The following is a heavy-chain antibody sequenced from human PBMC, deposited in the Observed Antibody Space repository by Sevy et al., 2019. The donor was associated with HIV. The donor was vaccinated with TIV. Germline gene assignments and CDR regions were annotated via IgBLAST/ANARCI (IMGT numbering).Heavy chain of an antibody. CDR1: GFTFSNYG. J-gene: IGHJ4*02. D-gene: IGHD6-13*01. V-gene: IGHV3-30*18. CDR3: AKDLGVGSSSWPTDY. CDR2: ISYDGSYK. Sequence: GGSLRLSCAASGFTFSNYGMHWVRQAPGKGLEWVAVISYDGSYKYYTDSVKGRFTISRDNSKNTLYLQMNSLGAEDTAVYYCAKDLGVGSSSWPTDYWGQGTLVTVSS.